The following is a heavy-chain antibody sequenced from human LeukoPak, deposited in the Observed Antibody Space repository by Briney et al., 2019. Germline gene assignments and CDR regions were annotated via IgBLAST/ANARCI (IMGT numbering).Heavy chain of an antibody. CDR2: IYYTGSS. V-gene: IGHV4-59*01. J-gene: IGHJ3*01. D-gene: IGHD2-21*02. CDR3: VRRVVVVTANDKSDAFDV. Sequence: KPSETLSLTCTVSGGSISSYYWNWIRQTPGEGLEWIGYIYYTGSSNYNPSLKSRVTISLDTSKNPFSLKLSSVTAADTAVYYCVRRVVVVTANDKSDAFDVWGQGTVVTVSS. CDR1: GGSISSYY.